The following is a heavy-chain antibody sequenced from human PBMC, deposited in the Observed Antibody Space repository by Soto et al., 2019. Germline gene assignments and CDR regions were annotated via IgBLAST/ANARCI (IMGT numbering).Heavy chain of an antibody. J-gene: IGHJ4*02. D-gene: IGHD3-10*01. CDR1: GFTFSSSS. CDR3: GRHDYGNSPDS. Sequence: EVQVVASGGGLVEPGGSLRLSCEASGFTFSSSSMNWVRQAPGKGLEWVSSISSSSKDTVYTDSVKGRFTISRDNAKNSLFLQMNRLRVEDTAVYYCGRHDYGNSPDSWCQGTLVTVS. V-gene: IGHV3-21*01. CDR2: ISSSSKDT.